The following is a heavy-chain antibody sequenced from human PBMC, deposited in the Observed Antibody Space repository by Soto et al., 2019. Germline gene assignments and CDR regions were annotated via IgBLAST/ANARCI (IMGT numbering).Heavy chain of an antibody. V-gene: IGHV4-31*03. Sequence: SETLSLTCTVSGSSISSGGYYWSWIRQHPGKGLEWIGYIYYSGSTYYNPSLKSRVTISVDTSKNQFSLKLSSVTAADTAVYYCARGGGEYCSGGSCYSNWFDPWGQGTLVTVSS. CDR2: IYYSGST. CDR1: GSSISSGGYY. J-gene: IGHJ5*02. D-gene: IGHD2-15*01. CDR3: ARGGGEYCSGGSCYSNWFDP.